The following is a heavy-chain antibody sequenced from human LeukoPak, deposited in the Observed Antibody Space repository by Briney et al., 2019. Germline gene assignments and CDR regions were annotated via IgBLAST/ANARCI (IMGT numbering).Heavy chain of an antibody. D-gene: IGHD3-10*01. J-gene: IGHJ4*02. CDR3: ARGEYGEVDY. CDR2: IYYSGST. Sequence: SETLSLTCTVSGVSISSYYWGWIRQPPGKGLEWIGYIYYSGSTNYNPSLKSRVTISVDTSKNQFSLKLSSVTAADTAVYYCARGEYGEVDYWGQGTLVTVSS. CDR1: GVSISSYY. V-gene: IGHV4-59*01.